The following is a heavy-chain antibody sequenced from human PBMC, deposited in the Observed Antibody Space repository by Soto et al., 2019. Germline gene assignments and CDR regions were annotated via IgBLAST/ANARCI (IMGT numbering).Heavy chain of an antibody. CDR1: GFTVSGNY. Sequence: EVQLVETGGGLIQPGGSLRLSCAASGFTVSGNYMSWVRQAPGKGLEWVSVIYNGGGTYYADSVKGRFTISRDNSKNTLFLQMNRLRAEDTAVYYCASTRGSSYDYWGQGTLVTVSS. CDR3: ASTRGSSYDY. J-gene: IGHJ4*02. CDR2: IYNGGGT. V-gene: IGHV3-53*02. D-gene: IGHD6-6*01.